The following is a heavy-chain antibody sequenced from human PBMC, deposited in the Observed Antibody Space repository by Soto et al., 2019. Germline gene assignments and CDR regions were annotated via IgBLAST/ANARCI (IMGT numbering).Heavy chain of an antibody. CDR2: IYYSGST. Sequence: SETLSLTCTVSGGSISSYYWSWIRQPPGKGLEWIGYIYYSGSTNYDPSLKSRVTISVDTSKNQFSLKLSSVTAADTAVYYCARDRLRNWFDPWGQGTLVTVSS. J-gene: IGHJ5*02. CDR3: ARDRLRNWFDP. V-gene: IGHV4-59*01. CDR1: GGSISSYY.